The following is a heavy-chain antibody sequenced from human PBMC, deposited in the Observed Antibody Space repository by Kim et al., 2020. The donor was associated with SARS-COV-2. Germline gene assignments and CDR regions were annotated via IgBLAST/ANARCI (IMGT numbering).Heavy chain of an antibody. CDR1: GLTFSSYA. J-gene: IGHJ6*01. Sequence: GGSLRLSCAASGLTFSSYAMSWARQAPGKGLEWVSVIYSGGSSTYYADSVKGRFTISRDNSKNTLYLQMNSPRAEDTAVYYCAKSVKWLRYFDPYGMDV. CDR2: IYSGGSST. V-gene: IGHV3-23*03. D-gene: IGHD3-9*01. CDR3: AKSVKWLRYFDPYGMDV.